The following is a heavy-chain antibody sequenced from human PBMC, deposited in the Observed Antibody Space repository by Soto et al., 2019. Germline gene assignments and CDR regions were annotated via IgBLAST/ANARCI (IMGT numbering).Heavy chain of an antibody. J-gene: IGHJ6*02. CDR3: ARSHIVVVPDEPGWYYYGMDV. D-gene: IGHD2-2*01. CDR1: GGTFSSYA. V-gene: IGHV1-69*01. CDR2: LIPIFGTA. Sequence: QVQLVQSVAAVKKPGSSVKVSCKASGGTFSSYAISWVRQAPGHGPEWMGGLIPIFGTANYAQKFQCRVTIRAEDSTSRVYMELRSLRSEDTAVYYCARSHIVVVPDEPGWYYYGMDVWGQGTTETVSS.